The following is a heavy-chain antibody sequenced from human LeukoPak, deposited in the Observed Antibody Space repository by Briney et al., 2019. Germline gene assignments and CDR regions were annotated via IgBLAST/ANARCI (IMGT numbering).Heavy chain of an antibody. Sequence: GSLRLSCAASGFSFSRAWMSWVRQAPGKGLEWIGNIFYSGGTYYNQSLQSRVTISLDTSRNQFSLKLNSVTAADTAVYYCAKSNGYGLVDIWGQGTMVTVSS. CDR1: GFSFSRAW. J-gene: IGHJ3*02. V-gene: IGHV4-4*02. CDR3: AKSNGYGLVDI. CDR2: IFYSGGT. D-gene: IGHD3-10*01.